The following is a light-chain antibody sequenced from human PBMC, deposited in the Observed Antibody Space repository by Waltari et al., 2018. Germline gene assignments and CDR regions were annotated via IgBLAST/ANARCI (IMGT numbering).Light chain of an antibody. CDR3: YSAADNKGV. CDR1: VLAKKY. J-gene: IGLJ3*02. CDR2: KDS. V-gene: IGLV3-27*01. Sequence: SYELTQPSSVSVSPGQTARITCSGDVLAKKYARWFQQKRGQAPVLVIYKDSERPSGIPERFSGSSSGTTVTLTISGAQVEDEADYYCYSAADNKGVFGGGTKLTVL.